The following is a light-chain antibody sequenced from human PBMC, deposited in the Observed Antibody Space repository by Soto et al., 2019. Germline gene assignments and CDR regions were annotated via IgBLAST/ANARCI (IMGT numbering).Light chain of an antibody. Sequence: QSVLTQPASVSGSPGQSITISCTGTSSDVGSYNLVSWYQQHPGKAPKLMIYEGSKRPSGVSNRFSGSKSGNTASLTISGLQAEDEADYYCCSYAGSSTPDVFVTGTQLTVL. CDR1: SSDVGSYNL. CDR3: CSYAGSSTPDV. CDR2: EGS. J-gene: IGLJ1*01. V-gene: IGLV2-23*01.